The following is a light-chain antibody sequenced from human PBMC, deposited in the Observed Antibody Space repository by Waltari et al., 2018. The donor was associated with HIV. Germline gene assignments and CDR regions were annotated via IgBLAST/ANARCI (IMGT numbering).Light chain of an antibody. CDR2: RNN. J-gene: IGLJ2*01. CDR1: SSNIGTNY. CDR3: AAWDDTLTVV. V-gene: IGLV1-47*01. Sequence: QSVLTQPPSASGTPGQSVTISCSGTSSNIGTNYVYWYQQFPGTAPKLLIYRNNKRPSGLPDRFSGSKSGTSASLAISGLRSDDEADYYCAAWDDTLTVVFGGGTKLTVL.